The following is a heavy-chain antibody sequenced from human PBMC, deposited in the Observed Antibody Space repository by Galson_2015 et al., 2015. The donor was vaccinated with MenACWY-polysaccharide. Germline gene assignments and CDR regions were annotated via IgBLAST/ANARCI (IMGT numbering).Heavy chain of an antibody. CDR2: INSDGCST. V-gene: IGHV3-74*01. CDR1: GVTCGTYW. D-gene: IGHD5-12*01. Sequence: SLRLSCEASGVTCGTYWMHWVRQAPGKGLVWVSRINSDGCSTSYADPVNGRFTISRDNAKNKLYLQMNSLRAEDTAVYYCARGYSGYDWGQGTLVTVSS. J-gene: IGHJ4*02. CDR3: ARGYSGYD.